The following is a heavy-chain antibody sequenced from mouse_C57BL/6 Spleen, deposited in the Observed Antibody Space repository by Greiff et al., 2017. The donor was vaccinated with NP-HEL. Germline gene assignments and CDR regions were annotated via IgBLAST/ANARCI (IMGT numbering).Heavy chain of an antibody. Sequence: VQLQQSGAELMKPGASVKLSCKATGYTFTGYWIEWVKQRPGHGLEWIGEILPGSGSTNYNEKFKGKATFTADTSSNTAYMQLSSLTTEDSAIYYCARSTMSTTGYYYAMDYWGKGTSVTVSS. J-gene: IGHJ4*01. D-gene: IGHD2-4*01. CDR1: GYTFTGYW. CDR2: ILPGSGST. CDR3: ARSTMSTTGYYYAMDY. V-gene: IGHV1-9*01.